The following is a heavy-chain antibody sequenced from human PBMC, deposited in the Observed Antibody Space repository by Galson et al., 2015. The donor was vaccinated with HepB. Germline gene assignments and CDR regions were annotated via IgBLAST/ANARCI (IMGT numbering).Heavy chain of an antibody. CDR3: ARIGYRSSSFDY. D-gene: IGHD6-6*01. Sequence: SLRLSCAASGFTFTNYWMSWVRQAPGKGLEWVANIKQDGSEKDYVDSLKGRFTLSRDNAKNSVYLQMDSLRDEDTAVYYCARIGYRSSSFDYWGQGILVTASS. J-gene: IGHJ4*02. CDR2: IKQDGSEK. V-gene: IGHV3-7*03. CDR1: GFTFTNYW.